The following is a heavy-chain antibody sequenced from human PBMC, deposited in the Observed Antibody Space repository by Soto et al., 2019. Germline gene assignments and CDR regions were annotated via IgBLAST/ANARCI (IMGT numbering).Heavy chain of an antibody. CDR1: GGSISSYY. CDR3: ARDTHSGYYNWNYNWFDP. D-gene: IGHD1-7*01. V-gene: IGHV4-59*01. Sequence: SETLSLTCTVSGGSISSYYWSWIRQPPGKGLEWIGYIYYSGSTNYNPSLKSRVTISVDTSKNQFSLKLSSVTAADTAVYYCARDTHSGYYNWNYNWFDPWGQGTLVTVSS. J-gene: IGHJ5*02. CDR2: IYYSGST.